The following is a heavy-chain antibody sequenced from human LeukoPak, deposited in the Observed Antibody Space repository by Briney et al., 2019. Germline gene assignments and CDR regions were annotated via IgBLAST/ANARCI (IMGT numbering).Heavy chain of an antibody. D-gene: IGHD6-19*01. CDR3: ARVEAVASWVMDV. V-gene: IGHV4-30-4*01. CDR1: GGSFISGDYY. Sequence: SQTLSLTCTVSGGSFISGDYYWSWIRQPPGKGLEWIGYTSYSGSTFYNPSLKSRVTISVDTSKKQFSLKLSSVTAADTAVYYCARVEAVASWVMDVWGQGTTVTVSS. CDR2: TSYSGST. J-gene: IGHJ6*02.